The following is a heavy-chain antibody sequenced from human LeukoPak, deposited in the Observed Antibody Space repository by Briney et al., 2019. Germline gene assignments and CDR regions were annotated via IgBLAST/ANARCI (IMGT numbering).Heavy chain of an antibody. D-gene: IGHD4-17*01. Sequence: KPSDTLSLTCTVSGGSISTNDYSWSWIRQSPEKGLEWIGYIHYSGITKSNPSLESRLTLSVDTSKNQLSLRLTSVTAADTAVYYCARAPLTTATSDYFDLWGLGTLVTVSS. CDR3: ARAPLTTATSDYFDL. V-gene: IGHV4-30-4*02. J-gene: IGHJ4*02. CDR2: IHYSGIT. CDR1: GGSISTNDYS.